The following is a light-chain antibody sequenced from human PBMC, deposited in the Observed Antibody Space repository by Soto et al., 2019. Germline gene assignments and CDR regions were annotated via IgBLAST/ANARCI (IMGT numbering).Light chain of an antibody. V-gene: IGLV4-69*01. CDR1: SGHRDYA. Sequence: QLVLTQSPSASASLGASVKLTCTLTSGHRDYAIAWHQQQSEKGPRYLMKVNSDGSHRKGNGIPDRFSGSSSGAERYLTISSLQSEDEADYYCQTWGTGIVVFGGGTKLTVL. CDR3: QTWGTGIVV. J-gene: IGLJ2*01. CDR2: VNSDGSH.